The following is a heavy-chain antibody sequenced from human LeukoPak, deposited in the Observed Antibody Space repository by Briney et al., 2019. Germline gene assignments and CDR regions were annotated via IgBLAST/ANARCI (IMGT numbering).Heavy chain of an antibody. D-gene: IGHD3-22*01. CDR3: AKGSSGYFADL. CDR2: ISNDGGGT. Sequence: GGSLRLSCAASGFSFNNYGLIWVRQAPGKGLEWVAAISNDGGGTMYAAFVEGRFTISRDNSKNTLFLQMNSLRAEDTALYYCAKGSSGYFADLWGQGTLVTVSS. CDR1: GFSFNNYG. J-gene: IGHJ5*02. V-gene: IGHV3-23*01.